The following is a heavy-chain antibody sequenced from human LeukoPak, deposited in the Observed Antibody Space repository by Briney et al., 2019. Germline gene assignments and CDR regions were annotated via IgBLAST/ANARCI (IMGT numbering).Heavy chain of an antibody. Sequence: GGSLRLSCAASGFTFSSYAMSWVRQAPGKGLEWVAGISDSGGRTNYADSVKGRFTISRDNPKNTLYLQMNSLRAEDTAVYFCAKRGVVIRVILVGFHKEAYYFDSWGQGTLVTVSS. V-gene: IGHV3-23*01. CDR3: AKRGVVIRVILVGFHKEAYYFDS. CDR1: GFTFSSYA. CDR2: ISDSGGRT. J-gene: IGHJ4*02. D-gene: IGHD3-22*01.